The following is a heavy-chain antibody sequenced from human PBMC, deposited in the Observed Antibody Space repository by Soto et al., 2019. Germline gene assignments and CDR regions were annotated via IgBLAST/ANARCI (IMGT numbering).Heavy chain of an antibody. CDR2: IIPIFGTA. CDR1: GGSFSSYA. Sequence: GAPVKVTCKDSGGSFSSYASSWVRQAPGQGLEWMGGIIPIFGTANYAQKFQGRVTITADKSTSTAYMELSSLRSEDTAVYYCARGKPEAYYYDSSGYYAYCYYGMDVWGQGTTVTVSS. V-gene: IGHV1-69*06. D-gene: IGHD3-22*01. J-gene: IGHJ6*02. CDR3: ARGKPEAYYYDSSGYYAYCYYGMDV.